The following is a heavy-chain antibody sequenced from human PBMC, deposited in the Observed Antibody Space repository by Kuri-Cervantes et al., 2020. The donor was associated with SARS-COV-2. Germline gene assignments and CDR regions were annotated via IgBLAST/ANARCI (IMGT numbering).Heavy chain of an antibody. J-gene: IGHJ4*02. D-gene: IGHD4-11*01. CDR1: GFSLTTSGMC. CDR2: IDWDDDK. CDR3: VRIRAATVIADY. V-gene: IGHV2-70*11. Sequence: LVLVKPTQTLTLTCTFSGFSLTTSGMCVAWIRQPPGKALEWLTRIDWDDDKYYKTSLNTRLSISKDTSKDQVVLTMTNMNPVDTATYYCVRIRAATVIADYWGQGTLVTVSS.